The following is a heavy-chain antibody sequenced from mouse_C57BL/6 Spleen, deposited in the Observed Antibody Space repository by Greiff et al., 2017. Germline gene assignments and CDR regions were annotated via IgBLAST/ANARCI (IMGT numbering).Heavy chain of an antibody. CDR1: GFNIKDYY. CDR2: IDPEDGET. D-gene: IGHD1-1*01. J-gene: IGHJ2*01. Sequence: IHVKQSGAELVKPGASVKLSCTASGFNIKDYYMHWVKQRTEQGLEWIGRIDPEDGETKYAPKFQGKATITADTSSNTAYLQLSSLTSEDTAVYYCARHYGSHYFDYWGQGTTLTVSS. CDR3: ARHYGSHYFDY. V-gene: IGHV14-2*01.